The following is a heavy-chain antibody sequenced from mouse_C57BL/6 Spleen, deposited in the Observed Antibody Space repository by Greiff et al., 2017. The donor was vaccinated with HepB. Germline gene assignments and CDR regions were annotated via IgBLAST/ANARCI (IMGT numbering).Heavy chain of an antibody. Sequence: VKLMESGAELVKPGASVKLSCKASGYTFTEYTIHWVKQRSGQGLEWIGWFYPGSGSIKYNEKFKDKATLTADKSSSTVYMELSRLTSEDSAVYFCARHEEGPWDVTWYFDVWGTGTTVTVSS. CDR3: ARHEEGPWDVTWYFDV. D-gene: IGHD4-1*01. V-gene: IGHV1-62-2*01. CDR1: GYTFTEYT. J-gene: IGHJ1*03. CDR2: FYPGSGSI.